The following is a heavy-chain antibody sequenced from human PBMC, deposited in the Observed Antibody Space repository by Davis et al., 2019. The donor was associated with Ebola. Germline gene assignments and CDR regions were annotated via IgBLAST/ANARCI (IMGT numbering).Heavy chain of an antibody. J-gene: IGHJ4*02. CDR3: ARAFGSSDIHAFDY. Sequence: GGSLRLSCAASGFTFSSYAMNWVRQAPGKGLEWVAYISGDSTAMYYADSVKGRFTISRDNAKNSLFLQMNSLRDEDTAVYYCARAFGSSDIHAFDYWGQGTLVTVPS. CDR2: ISGDSTAM. CDR1: GFTFSSYA. V-gene: IGHV3-48*02. D-gene: IGHD1-26*01.